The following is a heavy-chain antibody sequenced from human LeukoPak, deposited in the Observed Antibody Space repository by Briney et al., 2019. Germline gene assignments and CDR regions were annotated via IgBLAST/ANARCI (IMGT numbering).Heavy chain of an antibody. V-gene: IGHV3-30*02. CDR3: ARGVNYHGSGSYLRDWFDP. J-gene: IGHJ5*02. CDR2: IRYDGSNK. D-gene: IGHD3-10*01. Sequence: AGGSLRLSCAASGFTFSSYGVHWVRQAPGKGLEWVAFIRYDGSNKYYADSVKGRFTISRDNAKNSLFLQVNSLRAEDTAVYYCARGVNYHGSGSYLRDWFDPWGQGTLVTVSS. CDR1: GFTFSSYG.